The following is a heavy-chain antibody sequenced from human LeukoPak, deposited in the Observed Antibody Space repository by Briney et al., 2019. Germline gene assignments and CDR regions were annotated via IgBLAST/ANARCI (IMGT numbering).Heavy chain of an antibody. CDR2: MNPNSGNT. J-gene: IGHJ4*02. Sequence: ASVKVSCKASGYTFTSYDINWVRQATGQGLEWMGWMNPNSGNTGYAQKFQGRVTMTRNTSISTAYMELSSLRSEDTAVYYCARGLALSGYSSGWTLGYWGQGTLVTVSS. CDR1: GYTFTSYD. CDR3: ARGLALSGYSSGWTLGY. D-gene: IGHD6-19*01. V-gene: IGHV1-8*01.